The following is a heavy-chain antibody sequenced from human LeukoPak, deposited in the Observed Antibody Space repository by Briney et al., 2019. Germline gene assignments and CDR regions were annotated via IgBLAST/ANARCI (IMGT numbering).Heavy chain of an antibody. D-gene: IGHD2-15*01. CDR2: INPFNGDT. J-gene: IGHJ4*02. CDR3: TREDCNAGTCYFSVD. Sequence: ASVKVSCKASGGTFSSYAISWVRRAPGQGLEWMGWINPFNGDTKYPQKFQGRVTMTTDTSTSTAYMEIRSLRFDDTAVYYCTREDCNAGTCYFSVDWGQGTLVTVSS. V-gene: IGHV1-18*01. CDR1: GGTFSSYA.